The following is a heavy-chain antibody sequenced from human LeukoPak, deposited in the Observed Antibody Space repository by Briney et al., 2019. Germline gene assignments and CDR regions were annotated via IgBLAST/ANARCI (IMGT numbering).Heavy chain of an antibody. V-gene: IGHV3-30*02. CDR1: GFTFSSYG. J-gene: IGHJ4*02. D-gene: IGHD5-18*01. CDR2: IRYDGSNK. CDR3: AKERDTAMVTIDY. Sequence: GGSLRLSCAASGFTFSSYGMHWVRQAPGKGREWLAFIRYDGSNKYYADSVKGRFTISRDNSKNTLYLQMNSLRAQDTAVYYCAKERDTAMVTIDYWGQGTLVTVSS.